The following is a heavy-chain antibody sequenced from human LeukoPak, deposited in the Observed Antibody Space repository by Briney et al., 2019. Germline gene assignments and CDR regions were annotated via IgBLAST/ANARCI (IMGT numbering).Heavy chain of an antibody. CDR3: ARSLIAAVDDAFDI. Sequence: SETLSLTCTVSGGSISSGSYYWSWIWQPAGKALAWLGRIYTSGSTNYNPSLKSRVTISVDRSKNQFSLKLSSVTAADTAVYYCARSLIAAVDDAFDIWGQGTMVTVSS. V-gene: IGHV4-61*02. CDR1: GGSISSGSYY. D-gene: IGHD6-13*01. CDR2: IYTSGST. J-gene: IGHJ3*02.